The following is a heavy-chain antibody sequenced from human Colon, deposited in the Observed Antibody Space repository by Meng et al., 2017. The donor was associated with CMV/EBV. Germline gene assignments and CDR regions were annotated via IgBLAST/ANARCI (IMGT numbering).Heavy chain of an antibody. J-gene: IGHJ3*02. CDR2: ITYNWRP. D-gene: IGHD1/OR15-1a*01. CDR3: VRVKTGTSLFDI. Sequence: TVSAGSITSVDYSCSWIRPPPGKGLEWIGYITYNWRPPYNPSLKSRVTISADTSKNQFSLILTSVTAADTAVYYCVRVKTGTSLFDIWGQGTMVTVSS. V-gene: IGHV4-30-4*01. CDR1: AGSITSVDYS.